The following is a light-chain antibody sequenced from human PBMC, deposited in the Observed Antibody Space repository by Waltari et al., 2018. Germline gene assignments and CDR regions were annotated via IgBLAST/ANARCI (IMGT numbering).Light chain of an antibody. CDR1: QSISKY. V-gene: IGKV3-20*01. CDR3: QHYESLPVT. J-gene: IGKJ1*01. Sequence: EIVLTQSPGTLSLSPGERATLPCRASQSISKYLAWYQQKPGHAPRPLIYHASSRAAGLPDRFSGSGCGTDFSLNLSRLGPEDFAVYYCQHYESLPVTFGQGTKVEIK. CDR2: HAS.